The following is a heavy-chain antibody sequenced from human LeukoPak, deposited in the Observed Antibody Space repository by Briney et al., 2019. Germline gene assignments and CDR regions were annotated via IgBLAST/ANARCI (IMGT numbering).Heavy chain of an antibody. J-gene: IGHJ4*02. CDR1: GFTFSRYW. V-gene: IGHV3-23*01. Sequence: SGGSLRLSCAASGFTFSRYWMNWVRQAPGKGLEWVSGISPSGDIKYYVDSVKGRFTVSRDNSKNTLYLQINSLRDEDTAVYYCAKDDAWLQYNDWGQGTLVTVSS. CDR3: AKDDAWLQYND. D-gene: IGHD5-24*01. CDR2: ISPSGDIK.